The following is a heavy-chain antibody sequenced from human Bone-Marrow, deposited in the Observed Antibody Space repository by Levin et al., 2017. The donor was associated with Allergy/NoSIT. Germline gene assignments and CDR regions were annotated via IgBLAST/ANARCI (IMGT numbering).Heavy chain of an antibody. CDR2: ISGTGERT. Sequence: HPGGSLRLSCTTSGLTFSTYAMSWVRQAPGKGLEWVSTISGTGERTYYADSVKGRFTISRDNSKNTLFLEMNSLGADDTAVYYCANNWWSSSSEYFQHWGQGTLVTVSS. CDR3: ANNWWSSSSEYFQH. CDR1: GLTFSTYA. J-gene: IGHJ1*01. V-gene: IGHV3-23*01. D-gene: IGHD6-6*01.